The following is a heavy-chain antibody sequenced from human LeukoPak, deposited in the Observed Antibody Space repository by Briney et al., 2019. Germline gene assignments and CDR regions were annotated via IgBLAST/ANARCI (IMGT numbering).Heavy chain of an antibody. D-gene: IGHD4-23*01. CDR3: ARSISFAGLVTLDY. J-gene: IGHJ4*02. Sequence: QPSQTLSLTCTVSGGSISIYYWSWIRQPPGEGLGWVGYIYYSGSTNYNPSLKSRVTISVDTSKNQFSPKLSSVTAADTAVYYCARSISFAGLVTLDYWGQGTLVTVSS. CDR1: GGSISIYY. V-gene: IGHV4-59*12. CDR2: IYYSGST.